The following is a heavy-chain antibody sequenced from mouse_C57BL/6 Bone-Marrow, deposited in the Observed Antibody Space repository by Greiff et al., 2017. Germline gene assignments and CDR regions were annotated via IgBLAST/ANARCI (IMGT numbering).Heavy chain of an antibody. J-gene: IGHJ2*01. CDR1: GFNIKDDY. CDR2: IDPENGDT. D-gene: IGHD2-3*01. CDR3: TTGDGYSYFDY. Sequence: EVKLMESGAELVRPGASVKLSCTASGFNIKDDYMHWVKQRPEQGLEWIGWIDPENGDTEYASKFQGKATITADTSSNTAYLQLSSLTSEYTAVYYGTTGDGYSYFDYWGQGTTLTVSS. V-gene: IGHV14-4*01.